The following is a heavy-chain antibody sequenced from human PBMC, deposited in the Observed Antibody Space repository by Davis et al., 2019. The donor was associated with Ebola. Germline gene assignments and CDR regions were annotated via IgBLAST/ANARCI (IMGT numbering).Heavy chain of an antibody. CDR1: GYSISSSNW. V-gene: IGHV4-28*01. D-gene: IGHD2-15*01. J-gene: IGHJ3*02. CDR3: ARTDIVVSRDAFDI. Sequence: MPSETLSLTCAVSGYSISSSNWWGWIRQPPGKGLEWIGYIYYSGSTYYNPSLKSRVTMSVDTSKNQFSLKLSSVTAVDTAVYYCARTDIVVSRDAFDIWGQGTTVTVSS. CDR2: IYYSGST.